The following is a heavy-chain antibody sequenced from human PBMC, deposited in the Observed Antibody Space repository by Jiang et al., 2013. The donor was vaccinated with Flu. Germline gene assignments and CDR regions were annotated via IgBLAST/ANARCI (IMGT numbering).Heavy chain of an antibody. CDR3: ARGVVTDYFDY. CDR1: GYSISSGYY. J-gene: IGHJ4*02. D-gene: IGHD4-23*01. CDR2: IYHSGST. V-gene: IGHV4-38-2*01. Sequence: PGLVKPSETLSLTCAVSGYSISSGYYWGWIRQPPGKGLEWIGSIYHSGSTYYNPSLKSRVTISVDTSKNQFSLKLSSVTAADTAVYYCARGVVTDYFDYWGQGTLVTVSS.